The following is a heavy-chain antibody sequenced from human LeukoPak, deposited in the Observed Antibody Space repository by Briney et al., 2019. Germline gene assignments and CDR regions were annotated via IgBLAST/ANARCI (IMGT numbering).Heavy chain of an antibody. Sequence: GGSLRLSCAASGFTVSSNYMSWVRQAPGKGLEWVSVIYSGGSTYYADSVKGRSTISRHNSKNTLYLQMNSLRAEDTAVYYCAKDRAVVTPCFDYWGQGTLVTVSS. CDR2: IYSGGST. J-gene: IGHJ4*02. CDR1: GFTVSSNY. CDR3: AKDRAVVTPCFDY. V-gene: IGHV3-53*01. D-gene: IGHD2-21*02.